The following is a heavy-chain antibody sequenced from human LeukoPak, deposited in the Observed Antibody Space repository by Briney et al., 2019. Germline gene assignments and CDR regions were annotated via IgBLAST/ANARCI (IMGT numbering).Heavy chain of an antibody. CDR3: ARTSYHYNSGDYGWYFDY. V-gene: IGHV4-59*11. J-gene: IGHJ4*02. CDR2: IYYSGIT. D-gene: IGHD3-10*01. Sequence: SETLSLTCTVSGXSISSQYWSLIRQPPGKGLEWIGYIYYSGITKYSPSLKSRVTISVDTSKNQFSLRLTSVTAADTAVYYCARTSYHYNSGDYGWYFDYWGQGTLVTVSA. CDR1: GXSISSQY.